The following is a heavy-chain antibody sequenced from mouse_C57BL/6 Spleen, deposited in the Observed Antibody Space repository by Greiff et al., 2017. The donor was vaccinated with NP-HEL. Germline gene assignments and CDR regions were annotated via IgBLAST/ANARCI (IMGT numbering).Heavy chain of an antibody. CDR1: GYTFTSYG. CDR3: ARSDDRVFDY. V-gene: IGHV1-81*01. D-gene: IGHD2-12*01. CDR2: IYPRSGNT. Sequence: QVQLKESGAELARPGASVKLSCKASGYTFTSYGISWVKQRTGQGLEWIGEIYPRSGNTYYNEKFKGKATLTADKSSSTAYMELRSLTSEDSAVYFWARSDDRVFDYWGQGTTLTVSS. J-gene: IGHJ2*01.